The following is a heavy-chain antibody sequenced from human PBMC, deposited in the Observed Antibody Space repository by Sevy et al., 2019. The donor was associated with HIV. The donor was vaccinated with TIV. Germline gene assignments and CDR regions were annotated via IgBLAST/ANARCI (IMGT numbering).Heavy chain of an antibody. Sequence: SETLSLTCSVSSGSISSSSYCWGWIRQPPGKGLEWIGTIYYSGSTYYSPSLKSRVSISVDTSKNQFSLKLISVTAADTAVYYCARVVYGDYVNYFDPWGQGTLVTVSS. D-gene: IGHD4-17*01. V-gene: IGHV4-39*01. CDR3: ARVVYGDYVNYFDP. CDR2: IYYSGST. CDR1: SGSISSSSYC. J-gene: IGHJ5*02.